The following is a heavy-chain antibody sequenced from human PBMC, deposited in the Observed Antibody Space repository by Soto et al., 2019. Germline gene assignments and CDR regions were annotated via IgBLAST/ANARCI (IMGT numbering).Heavy chain of an antibody. D-gene: IGHD4-17*01. CDR1: GGSISSYY. Sequence: SETLSLTCTVSGGSISSYYWSWIRQPPGKGLEWIGYIYYSGSTNYNPSLKSRVAITVDTSKNQFSLKLSSVTAADTAVYYCARRKLESVTTYDYYYYMDVWGKGTTVTVSS. CDR2: IYYSGST. J-gene: IGHJ6*03. CDR3: ARRKLESVTTYDYYYYMDV. V-gene: IGHV4-59*08.